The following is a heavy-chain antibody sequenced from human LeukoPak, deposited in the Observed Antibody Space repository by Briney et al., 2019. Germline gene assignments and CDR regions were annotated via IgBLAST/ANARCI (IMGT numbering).Heavy chain of an antibody. CDR1: GFTFSSYA. Sequence: PGRSLRLSCAASGFTFSSYAMHWVRQAPGKGLKWVAVISYDGSNKYYADSVKGRFTISRDNSKNTLYLQMNSLRAEDTAVYYCARDGHFVVVVTATFDYWGQGTLVTVSS. V-gene: IGHV3-30-3*01. CDR2: ISYDGSNK. J-gene: IGHJ4*02. CDR3: ARDGHFVVVVTATFDY. D-gene: IGHD2-21*02.